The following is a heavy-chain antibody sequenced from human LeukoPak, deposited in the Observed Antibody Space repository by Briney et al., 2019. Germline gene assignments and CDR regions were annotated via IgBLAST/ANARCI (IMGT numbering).Heavy chain of an antibody. CDR3: ARRAYSAAYWKHFDY. CDR1: GGSISSSSDY. CDR2: IYYHENT. Sequence: SETLSLTCTVSGGSISSSSDYWGWIRQAPGKGLEWIGSIYYHENTYYNSSLKSRVTISVDTSKNQFSLKLNSVAAADTAVYFCARRAYSAAYWKHFDYWGQGTLVTVSS. V-gene: IGHV4-39*01. D-gene: IGHD1-1*01. J-gene: IGHJ4*02.